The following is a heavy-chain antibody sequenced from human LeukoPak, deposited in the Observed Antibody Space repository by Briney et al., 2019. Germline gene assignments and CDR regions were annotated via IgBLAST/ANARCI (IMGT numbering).Heavy chain of an antibody. Sequence: GGSLRLSCAASGFTFSTYSMSWVRQTPEKGLEWVSVINDNGDTTFYADDVRGRFTISRENYKNTLYLQMNSLRAEDTAVYYCAKDLPQRFGDNTAEDYWGQGTLVTVSS. CDR1: GFTFSTYS. D-gene: IGHD3-10*01. CDR2: INDNGDTT. CDR3: AKDLPQRFGDNTAEDY. J-gene: IGHJ4*02. V-gene: IGHV3-23*01.